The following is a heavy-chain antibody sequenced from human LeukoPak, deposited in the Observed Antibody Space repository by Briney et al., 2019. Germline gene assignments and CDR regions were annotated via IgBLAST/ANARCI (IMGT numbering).Heavy chain of an antibody. CDR1: GFTVSSNY. V-gene: IGHV3-53*01. J-gene: IGHJ5*02. D-gene: IGHD1-1*01. CDR2: IYSGGST. CDR3: ASEWGGANWNPTT. Sequence: GGSLRLPCAASGFTVSSNYMSWVRQAPGKGLEWVSVIYSGGSTYYADSVKGRFTISRDNSKNTLYLQMNSLRAEDTAVYYCASEWGGANWNPTTWGQGTLVTVSS.